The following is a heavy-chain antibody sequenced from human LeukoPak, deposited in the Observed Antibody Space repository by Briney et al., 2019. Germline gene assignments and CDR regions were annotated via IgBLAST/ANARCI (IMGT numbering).Heavy chain of an antibody. CDR1: GLTFSDYY. D-gene: IGHD7-27*01. CDR3: ARDPETGDQGSDPAPFDY. CDR2: INQDGRVK. Sequence: GGSLRLSCAASGLTFSDYYISWIRQAPGKGLEWVAHINQDGRVKNYVDSVKGRFTISRDNANNLSYLLMNSLRAEDTAVYYCARDPETGDQGSDPAPFDYWGQGTLVTVSS. V-gene: IGHV3-7*01. J-gene: IGHJ4*02.